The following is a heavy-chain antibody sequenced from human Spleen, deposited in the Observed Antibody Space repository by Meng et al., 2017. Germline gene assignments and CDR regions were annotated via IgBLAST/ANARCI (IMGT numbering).Heavy chain of an antibody. CDR2: FDPEDGET. CDR1: GYTLTELS. D-gene: IGHD5-18*01. CDR3: ARGEALQLWFNY. Sequence: ASVKVSCKVSGYTLTELSMHWVRQAPGKGLEWMGGFDPEDGETIYAQKFQGRVTMTRNTSISTAYMELSSLRSEDTAVYYCARGEALQLWFNYWGQGTLVTVSS. V-gene: IGHV1-24*01. J-gene: IGHJ4*02.